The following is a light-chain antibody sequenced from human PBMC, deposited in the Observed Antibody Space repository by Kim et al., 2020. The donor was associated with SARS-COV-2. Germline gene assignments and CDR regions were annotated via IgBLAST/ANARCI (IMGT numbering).Light chain of an antibody. CDR3: QQYNKWPPMT. CDR1: HSVSSN. V-gene: IGKV3D-15*01. Sequence: EIVMTQSPATLSVSPGERATLSCRASHSVSSNLAWYQQIPGQAPRLLIYGASTRATGIPARFSGSGSGTEFTLTISGLQSEDSAVYYCQQYNKWPPMTFGQGTKVDIK. CDR2: GAS. J-gene: IGKJ1*01.